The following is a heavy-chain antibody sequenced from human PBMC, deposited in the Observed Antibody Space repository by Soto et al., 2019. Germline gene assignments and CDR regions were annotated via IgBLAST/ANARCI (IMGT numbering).Heavy chain of an antibody. J-gene: IGHJ4*02. CDR1: GQSFSGHS. V-gene: IGHV4-34*01. CDR2: INESGST. Sequence: QVQLQQWGAGLVKPSETLSLSCAVYGQSFSGHSWAWIRQPPGKGLEWIGEINESGSTYYNPSLKSRVTISTDTSKKQFYLKLSSVSAADTAAYFCARGSGIVALPGDLEDVKYDYWGQGTLVNVSS. CDR3: ARGSGIVALPGDLEDVKYDY. D-gene: IGHD2-21*01.